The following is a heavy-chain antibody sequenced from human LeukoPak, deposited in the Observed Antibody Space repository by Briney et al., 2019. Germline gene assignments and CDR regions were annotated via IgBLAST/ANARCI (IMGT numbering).Heavy chain of an antibody. D-gene: IGHD5-18*01. CDR2: FSASDSST. J-gene: IGHJ4*02. CDR3: AKHTATVGGYFDY. CDR1: GFTFSSYA. V-gene: IGHV3-23*01. Sequence: PGGSLRLSCAASGFTFSSYAMSWVRQAPGKGLEWVSAFSASDSSTYYADSVKGWFTISRDNSKNTLFLQMNSLRAEDTAVYYCAKHTATVGGYFDYWGQGILVTVSS.